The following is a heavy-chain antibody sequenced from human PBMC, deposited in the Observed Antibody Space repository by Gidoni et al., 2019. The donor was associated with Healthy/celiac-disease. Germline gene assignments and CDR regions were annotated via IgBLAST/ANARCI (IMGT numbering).Heavy chain of an antibody. CDR3: ARAPKYGSGSYLLPNYFDY. CDR1: GGSFSGYY. Sequence: QVQLQQWGAGLLKPSETLSLTCAVYGGSFSGYYWSWIRQPPGKGLEWIGEINHSGSTNYNPSLKSRVTISVDTSKNQFSLKLSSVTAADTAVYYCARAPKYGSGSYLLPNYFDYWGQGTLVTVSS. J-gene: IGHJ4*02. D-gene: IGHD3-10*01. V-gene: IGHV4-34*01. CDR2: INHSGST.